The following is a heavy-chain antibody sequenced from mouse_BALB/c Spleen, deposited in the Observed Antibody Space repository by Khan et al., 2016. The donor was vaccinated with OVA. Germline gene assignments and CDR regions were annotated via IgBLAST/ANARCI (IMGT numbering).Heavy chain of an antibody. J-gene: IGHJ2*01. CDR2: IKYSGIT. Sequence: EVQLQESGPGLVKPSQSLSLTCTVTGYSITSDYAWNWIRQFPGNRLEWMGYIKYSGITSYNPSLKSRISITRDTSKNQFFLQLNSWTTEDTATYYCARAGTISTVVVTDFDFWGQGTTLTVSS. V-gene: IGHV3-2*02. CDR1: GYSITSDYA. CDR3: ARAGTISTVVVTDFDF. D-gene: IGHD1-1*01.